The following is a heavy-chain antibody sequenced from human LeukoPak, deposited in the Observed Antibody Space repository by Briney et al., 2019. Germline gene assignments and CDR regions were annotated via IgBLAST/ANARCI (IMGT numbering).Heavy chain of an antibody. Sequence: ASVKVSCKASGYTFTSYGISWVRQAPGQGLEWMGWISAYNGNTNSAQKLQGRVTMTTDTSTSTAYMELRSLRSDATAVYYCARYASYSSSWYDAGAVGYFDLWGRGTLVTVSS. CDR2: ISAYNGNT. CDR1: GYTFTSYG. CDR3: ARYASYSSSWYDAGAVGYFDL. D-gene: IGHD6-13*01. J-gene: IGHJ2*01. V-gene: IGHV1-18*01.